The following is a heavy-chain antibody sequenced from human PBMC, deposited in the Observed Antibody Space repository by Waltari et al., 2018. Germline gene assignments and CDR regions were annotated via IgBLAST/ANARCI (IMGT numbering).Heavy chain of an antibody. CDR1: GYIFTDYY. J-gene: IGHJ4*02. D-gene: IGHD3-3*01. CDR3: ASWSAPFDY. CDR2: INPNSGGT. V-gene: IGHV1-2*02. Sequence: QVQLVQSGAEVKRPGASGKVSCKASGYIFTDYYMHWVRQAPGQGLEWMGWINPNSGGTNYAQKFQGRVIMTRDTSIGTVYMELSSLQSDDTAIYYCASWSAPFDYWGQGTLVTVSS.